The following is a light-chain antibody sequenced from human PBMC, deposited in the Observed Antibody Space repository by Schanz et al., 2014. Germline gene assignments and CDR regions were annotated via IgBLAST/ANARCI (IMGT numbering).Light chain of an antibody. Sequence: QSVLTQPPSASGTPGQRVTISCSGSSSNIGRNYVYWYQQLPGTAPKLLIHSNNQRPSGVPDRFSGSKSGTSASLAITGLQAEDEADYYCQSYDSSLSGGVFGGGTKLTVL. J-gene: IGLJ3*02. CDR1: SSNIGRNY. CDR3: QSYDSSLSGGV. V-gene: IGLV1-47*02. CDR2: SNN.